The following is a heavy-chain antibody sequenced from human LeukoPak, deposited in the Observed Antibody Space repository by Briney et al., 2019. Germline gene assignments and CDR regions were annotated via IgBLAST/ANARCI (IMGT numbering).Heavy chain of an antibody. J-gene: IGHJ2*01. Sequence: GASVKVSCKASGYTFTGYYLHWVRQAPGQGLEWMGWINPNNGGTKSAQKFQGRVTMTSDTSITTAYMELSRLRSDDTAVYYCARAVYHYDSSGYYRPGKFDLWGRGTLVTVSS. CDR2: INPNNGGT. CDR3: ARAVYHYDSSGYYRPGKFDL. V-gene: IGHV1-2*02. D-gene: IGHD3-22*01. CDR1: GYTFTGYY.